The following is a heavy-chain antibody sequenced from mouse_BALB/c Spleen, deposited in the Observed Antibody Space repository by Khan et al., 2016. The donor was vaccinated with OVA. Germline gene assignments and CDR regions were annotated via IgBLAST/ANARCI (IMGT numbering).Heavy chain of an antibody. J-gene: IGHJ3*01. Sequence: EVQLVESGGDLVKPGGSLKLSCAASGFTFSSYSMSWVRQTPDKRLEWVATISSDGDYTYFPDSVKGRFTISRDNAKNTLNLQMSSLKSEDTALYYCASHLTVSFAYWGQGTLVTVSA. CDR3: ASHLTVSFAY. CDR1: GFTFSSYS. V-gene: IGHV5-6*01. CDR2: ISSDGDYT. D-gene: IGHD2-13*01.